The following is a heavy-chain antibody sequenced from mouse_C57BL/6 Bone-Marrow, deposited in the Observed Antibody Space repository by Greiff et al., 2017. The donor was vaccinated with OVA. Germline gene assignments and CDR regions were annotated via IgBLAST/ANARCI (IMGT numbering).Heavy chain of an antibody. CDR3: ARRPSYYYGSSYYFDY. J-gene: IGHJ2*01. CDR2: ISSGGSYT. D-gene: IGHD1-1*01. V-gene: IGHV5-6*01. Sequence: EVQGVESGGDLVKPGGSLKLSCAASGFTFSSYGMSWVRQTPDKRLEWVATISSGGSYTYYPDSVKGRFTISRDNAKNTLYLQMSSLKSEDTAMYYCARRPSYYYGSSYYFDYWGQGTTLTVSS. CDR1: GFTFSSYG.